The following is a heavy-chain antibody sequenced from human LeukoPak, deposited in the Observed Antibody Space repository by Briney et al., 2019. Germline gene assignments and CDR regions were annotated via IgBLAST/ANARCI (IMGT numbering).Heavy chain of an antibody. J-gene: IGHJ3*02. CDR2: INHSGST. CDR3: ARISIAVAPTDAFDI. Sequence: SETLSLTCAVYGGSFSGYYWSWIRQPPGKGLEWIGEINHSGSTNYNPSLKSRVTISVDTSKNQFSLKLSSVTAADTVVYYCARISIAVAPTDAFDIWGQGTMVTVSS. V-gene: IGHV4-34*01. D-gene: IGHD6-19*01. CDR1: GGSFSGYY.